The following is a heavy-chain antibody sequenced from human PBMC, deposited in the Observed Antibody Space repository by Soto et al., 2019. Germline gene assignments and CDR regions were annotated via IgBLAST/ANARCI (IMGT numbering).Heavy chain of an antibody. Sequence: PGGSLRHSCAASGFTCSSYAMIWVRQAPGKGLEWVSAISGSGGSTYYADSVKGRFTISRDNSKNTLYLQMNSLRAEDTAVYYCAKGHFWSGYYDYYYYGMDVWGQGTTVTVSS. CDR3: AKGHFWSGYYDYYYYGMDV. D-gene: IGHD3-3*01. CDR1: GFTCSSYA. J-gene: IGHJ6*02. CDR2: ISGSGGST. V-gene: IGHV3-23*01.